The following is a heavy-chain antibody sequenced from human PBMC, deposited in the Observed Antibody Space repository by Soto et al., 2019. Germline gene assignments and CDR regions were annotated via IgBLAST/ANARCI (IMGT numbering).Heavy chain of an antibody. Sequence: SVKVSCKASGSTFSSYAISWVRQAPGQGLEWMGGIIPIFGTANYAQKFQGRVTITADESTSTAYMELSSLRSEDTAVYYCARPTVTRPYYYYYYGMDVWGQGTTVTVSS. V-gene: IGHV1-69*13. CDR1: GSTFSSYA. CDR2: IIPIFGTA. CDR3: ARPTVTRPYYYYYYGMDV. D-gene: IGHD4-17*01. J-gene: IGHJ6*02.